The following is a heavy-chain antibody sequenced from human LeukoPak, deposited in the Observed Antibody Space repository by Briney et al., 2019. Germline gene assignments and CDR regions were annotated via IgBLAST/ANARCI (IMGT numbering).Heavy chain of an antibody. CDR2: INHSGST. CDR1: GGSFSGYY. CDR3: ARSTMVRGVLMDV. V-gene: IGHV4-34*01. D-gene: IGHD3-10*01. J-gene: IGHJ6*03. Sequence: SETLSLTCAVYGGSFSGYYWSWIRQPPGKGLEWIGEINHSGSTNYNPSLKSRVTISVDTSKNQFSLKLSSVTAADTAVYHCARSTMVRGVLMDVWGKGTTVTISS.